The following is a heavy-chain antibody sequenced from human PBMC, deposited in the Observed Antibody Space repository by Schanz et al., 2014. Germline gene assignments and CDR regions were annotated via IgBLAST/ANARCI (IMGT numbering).Heavy chain of an antibody. CDR3: ARDLSYYTSGSYGY. Sequence: EPLVVESGGGFVHPGGSLRLSCAASGFTFSNYWMSWVRQAPGKGLEWVANIKQDGSEKYYVDSVKGRFTFSRDNAKNSLYLQMNSLRAEDTAVYYCARDLSYYTSGSYGYWGQGTLVTVSS. J-gene: IGHJ4*02. D-gene: IGHD3-10*01. CDR1: GFTFSNYW. V-gene: IGHV3-7*01. CDR2: IKQDGSEK.